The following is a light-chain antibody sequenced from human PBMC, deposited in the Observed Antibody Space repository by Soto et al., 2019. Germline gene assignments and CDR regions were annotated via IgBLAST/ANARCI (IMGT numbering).Light chain of an antibody. Sequence: QSALTQPASVSGSPGQSITISCTGTSSDVGNYKYVSWYQQHPGKAPKLIIYEVSNRPSGVSDRFSGSKSGNTASLTISGLQAEDETDYYCLSYTCSGTYVFGTGTKLTVL. CDR2: EVS. J-gene: IGLJ1*01. CDR3: LSYTCSGTYV. CDR1: SSDVGNYKY. V-gene: IGLV2-14*01.